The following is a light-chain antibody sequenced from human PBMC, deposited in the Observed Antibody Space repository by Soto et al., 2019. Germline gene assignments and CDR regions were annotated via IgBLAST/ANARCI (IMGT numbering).Light chain of an antibody. Sequence: EIVLTQSPDTLSLSPGERATLSCRASQTVSSSHLAWYQQKPGQAPRLLIYGASSRATGIPGRFSGSGSGADFTLTISRLEPEDFAVYYCQQYSSSPLTFGGGTKVDIK. J-gene: IGKJ4*01. V-gene: IGKV3-20*01. CDR1: QTVSSSH. CDR2: GAS. CDR3: QQYSSSPLT.